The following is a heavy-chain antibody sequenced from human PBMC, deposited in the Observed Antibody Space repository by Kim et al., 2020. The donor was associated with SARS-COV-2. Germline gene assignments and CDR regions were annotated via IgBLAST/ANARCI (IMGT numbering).Heavy chain of an antibody. D-gene: IGHD2-2*01. J-gene: IGHJ6*02. V-gene: IGHV3-72*01. Sequence: VKVRFTSSRDDSKNSLYLQMNSLKTEDTAVYYCATQVVPAAPYYYYGMDVWGQGTTVTVSS. CDR3: ATQVVPAAPYYYYGMDV.